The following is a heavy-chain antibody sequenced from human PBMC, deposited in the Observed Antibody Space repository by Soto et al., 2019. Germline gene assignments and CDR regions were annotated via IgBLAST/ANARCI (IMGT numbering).Heavy chain of an antibody. CDR2: IYWDDDK. D-gene: IGHD6-19*01. CDR1: GFSLSSTRVA. J-gene: IGHJ4*02. CDR3: AHSVVAGLGYYFDY. Sequence: QITLKESGPTLVKPTQTLTLTCTFSGFSLSSTRVAVGWIRQPPGKALEWLALIYWDDDKRYSPFLKSRLTITKNTSKHQAVLTMTNTDPVDTATYYCAHSVVAGLGYYFDYWGQGTLVTVSS. V-gene: IGHV2-5*02.